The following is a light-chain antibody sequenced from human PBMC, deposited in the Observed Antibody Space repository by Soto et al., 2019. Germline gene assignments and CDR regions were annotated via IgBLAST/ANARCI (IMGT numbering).Light chain of an antibody. CDR3: QQRSNRIT. J-gene: IGKJ5*01. CDR1: QSVAGS. CDR2: DIS. Sequence: EFVLTQSPATLSLSPGVRAILSFRASQSVAGSLAWYQQKPGQAPRLLIYDISTRAAAIPARFSGSGSGTDFTLTVSSLEPEDFALYYCQQRSNRITFGQGTRLDIK. V-gene: IGKV3-11*01.